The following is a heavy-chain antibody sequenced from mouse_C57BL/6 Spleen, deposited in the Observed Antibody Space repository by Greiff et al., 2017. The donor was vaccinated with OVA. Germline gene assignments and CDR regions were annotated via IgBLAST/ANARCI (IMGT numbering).Heavy chain of an antibody. J-gene: IGHJ4*01. D-gene: IGHD1-1*01. CDR2: IWSGGST. CDR3: ARRMIYYYGSSHYYAMDY. Sequence: VQLVESGPGLVQPSQSLSITCTVSGFSLTSYGVHWVRQSPGKGLEWLGVIWSGGSTDYNAAFISRLSSSKDNSKSQVFFKMNSLQADDTAIYYCARRMIYYYGSSHYYAMDYWGQGTSVTVSS. V-gene: IGHV2-2*01. CDR1: GFSLTSYG.